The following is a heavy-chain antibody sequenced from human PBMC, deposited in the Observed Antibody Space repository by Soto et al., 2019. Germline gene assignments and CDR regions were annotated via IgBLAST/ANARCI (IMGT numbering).Heavy chain of an antibody. CDR2: ISYDGSNK. Sequence: QVQLVESGGGVVQPGRYLRLSCAASGFTFSSYAMHWVRQAPGKGLEWVAVISYDGSNKYYADSVKGRFTISRDNSKNTLYLQMNSLRAEDTAVYYCARDRNPGNYYYGMDVWGQGTTVTVSS. CDR1: GFTFSSYA. V-gene: IGHV3-30-3*01. D-gene: IGHD1-1*01. J-gene: IGHJ6*02. CDR3: ARDRNPGNYYYGMDV.